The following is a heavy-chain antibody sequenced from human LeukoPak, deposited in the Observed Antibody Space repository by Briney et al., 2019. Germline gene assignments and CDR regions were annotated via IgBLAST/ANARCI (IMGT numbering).Heavy chain of an antibody. CDR2: IYYGGST. J-gene: IGHJ6*03. CDR3: ARGAIGTMVRGYCRIQNYYYMDV. CDR1: GGSISSYY. Sequence: SETLSLTCTVSGGSISSYYWSWIRQPPGKGLEWIGYIYYGGSTNYNPSLKSRVTISVATSKTQFSLKLSSVTAADTAVYYCARGAIGTMVRGYCRIQNYYYMDVWGKGTTVTISS. V-gene: IGHV4-59*01. D-gene: IGHD3-10*01.